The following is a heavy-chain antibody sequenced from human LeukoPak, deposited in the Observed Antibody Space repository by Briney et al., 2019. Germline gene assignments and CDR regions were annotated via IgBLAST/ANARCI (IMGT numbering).Heavy chain of an antibody. J-gene: IGHJ5*02. CDR3: ARAKSQGFTIFGVVIETFDP. D-gene: IGHD3-3*01. CDR1: GGSFSSYY. CDR2: IYYSGST. V-gene: IGHV4-59*01. Sequence: PSETLSLTCTVSGGSFSSYYWTWIRQPPGKGLEWIGYIYYSGSTKYNPSLKSRVTISVDTSKNQFSLKVSSVTAADTAVYYCARAKSQGFTIFGVVIETFDPWGQGTLVTVSS.